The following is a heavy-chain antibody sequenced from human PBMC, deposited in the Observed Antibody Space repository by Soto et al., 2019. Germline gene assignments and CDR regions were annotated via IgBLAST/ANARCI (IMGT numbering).Heavy chain of an antibody. J-gene: IGHJ5*01. CDR3: ARDREDGSGTKYNWFDS. D-gene: IGHD3-10*01. V-gene: IGHV1-69*13. CDR1: GGTFGNLG. Sequence: SVKVSCKASGGTFGNLGISWLRQAPGQGLEWMGGTIPIFDTPHYAEKFRDRLTITADATSTAYMELTSLSSEDTATYYCARDREDGSGTKYNWFDSWGQGXLVTVYS. CDR2: TIPIFDTP.